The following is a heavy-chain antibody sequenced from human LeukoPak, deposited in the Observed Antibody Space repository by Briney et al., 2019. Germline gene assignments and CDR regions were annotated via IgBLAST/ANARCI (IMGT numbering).Heavy chain of an antibody. J-gene: IGHJ4*02. CDR2: ISGSGGST. D-gene: IGHD5-18*01. V-gene: IGHV3-23*01. CDR3: AKGTRVDTAMVLTFDY. Sequence: GGSLRLSCAASGFTFSSYAMSWVRQAPGKGLEWVSAISGSGGSTYYADSVKGRFTISRDNSKNTLYLQMNSLRAEDTAVYYCAKGTRVDTAMVLTFDYWGQGTLVTVSS. CDR1: GFTFSSYA.